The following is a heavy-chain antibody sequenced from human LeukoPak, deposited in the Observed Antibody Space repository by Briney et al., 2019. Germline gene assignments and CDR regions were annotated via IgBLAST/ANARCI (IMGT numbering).Heavy chain of an antibody. Sequence: SETLSLTCTVSGGSISSGGYYWNWIRQHPGKGLEWIGYIYYSGSIYYNPSLQSRIIITVDTSKNQFSLKLSSVTAADTAVYYCARDRQLGATGAFDIWGQGTVVTVSS. J-gene: IGHJ3*02. CDR2: IYYSGSI. V-gene: IGHV4-31*03. CDR3: ARDRQLGATGAFDI. D-gene: IGHD1-26*01. CDR1: GGSISSGGYY.